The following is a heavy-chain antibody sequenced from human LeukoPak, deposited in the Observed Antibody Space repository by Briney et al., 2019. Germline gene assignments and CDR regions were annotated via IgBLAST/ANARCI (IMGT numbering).Heavy chain of an antibody. CDR2: IYYSGST. D-gene: IGHD6-19*01. CDR3: ARGRHSSGWPLYYYYGMDV. J-gene: IGHJ6*02. CDR1: GGSISSYY. Sequence: SETLSLTCTVSGGSISSYYWSWIRQPPGKGLEWIGYIYYSGSTNYNPSLKSRVTISVDTSKNQFSLKLSSVTAADTAVYYCARGRHSSGWPLYYYYGMDVWGQGTTVTVSS. V-gene: IGHV4-59*12.